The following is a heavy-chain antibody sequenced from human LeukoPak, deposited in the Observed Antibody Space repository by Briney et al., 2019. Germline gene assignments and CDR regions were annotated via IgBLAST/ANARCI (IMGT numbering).Heavy chain of an antibody. CDR3: ASVPGTTGTTDY. J-gene: IGHJ4*02. D-gene: IGHD1-1*01. Sequence: SVKVSCKASGGTFSSYAISWVRQAPGQGLEWIGRIIPIFGTANYAQKFQGRVTITTDESTSTAYMELSSLRSEDTAVYYCASVPGTTGTTDYWGQGTLVTVSS. CDR2: IIPIFGTA. CDR1: GGTFSSYA. V-gene: IGHV1-69*05.